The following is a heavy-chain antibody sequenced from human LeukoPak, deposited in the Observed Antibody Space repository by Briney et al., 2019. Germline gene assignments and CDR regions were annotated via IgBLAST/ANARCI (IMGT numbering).Heavy chain of an antibody. J-gene: IGHJ6*02. D-gene: IGHD5-18*01. V-gene: IGHV3-33*01. CDR3: AREGGVDTAMVGYYYGMDV. CDR2: IWYDGSNK. Sequence: GSLRLSCAASGFTFSSYGMHWVRQAPGKGLEWVAVIWYDGSNKYYADSVKGRITISRDNSKNTLYLQMNSLRAEDTAVYYCAREGGVDTAMVGYYYGMDVWGQGTTVTVSS. CDR1: GFTFSSYG.